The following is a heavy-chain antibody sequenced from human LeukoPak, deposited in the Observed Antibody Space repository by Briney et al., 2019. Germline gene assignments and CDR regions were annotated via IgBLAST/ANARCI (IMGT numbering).Heavy chain of an antibody. CDR1: GYSISSSNW. D-gene: IGHD2-2*01. CDR3: ATQDCSSTSCYADVGGIDY. J-gene: IGHJ4*02. V-gene: IGHV4-28*01. Sequence: SETLSLTCAVSGYSISSSNWWGWIRQPPGKGLEWIGYIYYSGSTYYNPSLKSRVTMSVDTSKNQFSLKLSSVTAVDTAVCYCATQDCSSTSCYADVGGIDYWGQGTLVTVSS. CDR2: IYYSGST.